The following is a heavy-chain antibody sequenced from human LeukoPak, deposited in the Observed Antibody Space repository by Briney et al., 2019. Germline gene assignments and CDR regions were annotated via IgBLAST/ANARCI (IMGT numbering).Heavy chain of an antibody. D-gene: IGHD1-26*01. CDR3: ARHKSASERYFDY. CDR2: IYPGDSDT. J-gene: IGHJ4*02. V-gene: IGHV5-51*01. Sequence: GEALKISCKGSGYSFTSYWIGWVRQMPGKGLDWMGIIYPGDSDTRYSPSFQGQVTISADKSISTAYLQWSSLKASDTAMYYCARHKSASERYFDYWGQGTLVTVSS. CDR1: GYSFTSYW.